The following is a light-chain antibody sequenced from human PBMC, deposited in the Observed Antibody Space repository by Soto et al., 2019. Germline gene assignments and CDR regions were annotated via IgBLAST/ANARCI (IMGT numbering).Light chain of an antibody. CDR3: QQYNSYPWT. CDR2: KAS. Sequence: DIQMTQSPFTLSASVGDRVTITCRASQSISSWLAWYQQKPGKAPKPLIYKASTLESGVPSNFSGSGSGTEFTLTISSLQPEDFATYYCQQYNSYPWTFGQGTKVDIK. J-gene: IGKJ1*01. V-gene: IGKV1-5*03. CDR1: QSISSW.